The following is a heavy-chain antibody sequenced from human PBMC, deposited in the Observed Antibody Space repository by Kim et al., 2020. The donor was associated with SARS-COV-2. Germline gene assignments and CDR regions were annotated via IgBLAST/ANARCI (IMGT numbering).Heavy chain of an antibody. CDR3: ARDLPRDGDYFSDYYYGMDI. Sequence: GGSLRLSCAASGFTFSSYSMNWVRQAPGKGLEWVSSISSSSSYIYYADSVKGRFTISRDNAKNSLYLQMNSLRAEDTAVYYCARDLPRDGDYFSDYYYGMDIWGQGTTVTVSS. CDR2: ISSSSSYI. CDR1: GFTFSSYS. D-gene: IGHD4-17*01. V-gene: IGHV3-21*01. J-gene: IGHJ6*02.